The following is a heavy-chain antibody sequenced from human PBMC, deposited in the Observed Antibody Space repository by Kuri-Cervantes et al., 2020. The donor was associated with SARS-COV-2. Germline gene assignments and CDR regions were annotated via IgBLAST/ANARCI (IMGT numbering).Heavy chain of an antibody. J-gene: IGHJ4*02. D-gene: IGHD2-2*01. CDR3: AAVGGY. Sequence: GSLKISCAASGFTFSSYGMHWVRQAPGKGLGWVSRINSDGSSTSYADSVKGRFTISRDNAKNTLYLQMNSLRAEDTAVYYCAAVGGYWGQGTLVTVSS. CDR2: INSDGSST. CDR1: GFTFSSYG. V-gene: IGHV3-74*01.